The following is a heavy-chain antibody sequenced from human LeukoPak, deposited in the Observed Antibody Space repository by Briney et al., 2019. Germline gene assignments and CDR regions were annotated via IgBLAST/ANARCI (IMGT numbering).Heavy chain of an antibody. Sequence: ASVKVSCKASGYTFTSYGISWVRQAPGQGLEWMGWISAYNGNTNYAQKLQGRVTMTTDTSTSTAYMELRCLRSDDTAVYYCARAYSSSWYPNFDYWGQGTLVTVSS. CDR1: GYTFTSYG. D-gene: IGHD6-13*01. J-gene: IGHJ4*02. CDR3: ARAYSSSWYPNFDY. V-gene: IGHV1-18*01. CDR2: ISAYNGNT.